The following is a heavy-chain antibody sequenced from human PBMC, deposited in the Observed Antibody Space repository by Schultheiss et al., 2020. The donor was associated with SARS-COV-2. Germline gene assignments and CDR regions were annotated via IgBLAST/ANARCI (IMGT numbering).Heavy chain of an antibody. Sequence: SETLSLTCTVSGGSISSYYWSWIRQPPGKGLEWIGYIYNGGSTNYNPSLKSRVTISVDTSKNQFSLKLSSVTAADTAVYYCARDYLYYDILSGWYKGMDVWGQGITVTVSS. J-gene: IGHJ6*02. D-gene: IGHD3-9*01. V-gene: IGHV4-59*01. CDR3: ARDYLYYDILSGWYKGMDV. CDR1: GGSISSYY. CDR2: IYNGGST.